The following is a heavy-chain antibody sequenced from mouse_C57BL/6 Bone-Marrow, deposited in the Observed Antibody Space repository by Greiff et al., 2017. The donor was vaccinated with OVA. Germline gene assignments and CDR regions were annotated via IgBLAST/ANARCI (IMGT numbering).Heavy chain of an antibody. CDR2: IYPGSGNT. D-gene: IGHD1-1*01. J-gene: IGHJ2*01. Sequence: VKLQESGAELVRPGASVKLSCKASGYTFTDYYINWVKQRPGQGLEWIARIYPGSGNTYYNEKFKGKATLTAEKSSSTAYMQLSSLTSEDSAVYFCASSYYGSSYDYWGQGTTLTVSS. V-gene: IGHV1-76*01. CDR1: GYTFTDYY. CDR3: ASSYYGSSYDY.